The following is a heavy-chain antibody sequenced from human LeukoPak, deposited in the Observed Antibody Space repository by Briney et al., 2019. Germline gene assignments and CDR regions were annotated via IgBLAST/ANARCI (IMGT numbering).Heavy chain of an antibody. D-gene: IGHD6-13*01. CDR3: ARDPYSNTWALDY. J-gene: IGHJ4*02. CDR2: INPNSGGT. CDR1: GYTFTGYY. Sequence: ASVKVSCKASGYTFTGYYMHWVRQAPGQGLEWMGWINPNSGGTNYAQKFQGWVTMTRDTSISTAYMELSRLRSDDTAVYYCARDPYSNTWALDYWGQGTLVTVSS. V-gene: IGHV1-2*04.